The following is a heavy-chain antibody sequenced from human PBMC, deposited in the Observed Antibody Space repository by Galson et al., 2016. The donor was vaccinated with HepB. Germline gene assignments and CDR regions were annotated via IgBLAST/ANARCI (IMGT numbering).Heavy chain of an antibody. V-gene: IGHV3-23*01. CDR2: INGTGTIT. CDR3: ARGGLGNYYAYGMDV. J-gene: IGHJ6*02. D-gene: IGHD3/OR15-3a*01. Sequence: PGKGLEWVSAINGTGTITKYADSVKGRFTISRDNSKNTMYLQVNSLRAEDTAVYYCARGGLGNYYAYGMDVWGHGTTVTVSS.